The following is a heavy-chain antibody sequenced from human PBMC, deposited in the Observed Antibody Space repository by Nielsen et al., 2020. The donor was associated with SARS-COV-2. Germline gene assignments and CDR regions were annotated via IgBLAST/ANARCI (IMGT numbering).Heavy chain of an antibody. V-gene: IGHV4-59*01. CDR1: GGSISSYY. CDR3: ARISYYYDSSGYHEDAFDI. J-gene: IGHJ3*02. Sequence: SETLSLTCTVSGGSISSYYWSWIRQPPGKGLEWIGSIYYSGSTYYNPSLKSRVTISVDTSKNQFSLKLSSVTAADTAVYYCARISYYYDSSGYHEDAFDIWGQGTMVTVSS. CDR2: IYYSGST. D-gene: IGHD3-22*01.